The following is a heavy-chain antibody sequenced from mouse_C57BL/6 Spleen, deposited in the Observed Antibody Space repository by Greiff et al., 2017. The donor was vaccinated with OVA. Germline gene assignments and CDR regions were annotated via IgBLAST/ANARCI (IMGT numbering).Heavy chain of an antibody. CDR3: ARRDYYGSSGFAY. CDR2: IYWDDDK. Sequence: QVTLKVCGPGILQSSQTLSLTCSFSGFSLSTSGMGVSWIRQPSGKGLEWLAHIYWDDDKRYNPSLKSRLTISKDTSRNQVFLKITSVDTADTATYYCARRDYYGSSGFAYWGQGTLVTVSA. V-gene: IGHV8-12*01. J-gene: IGHJ3*01. D-gene: IGHD1-1*01. CDR1: GFSLSTSGMG.